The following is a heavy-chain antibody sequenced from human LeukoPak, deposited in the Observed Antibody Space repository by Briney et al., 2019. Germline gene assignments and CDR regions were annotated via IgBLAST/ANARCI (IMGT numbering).Heavy chain of an antibody. D-gene: IGHD4-17*01. J-gene: IGHJ4*02. CDR2: IYSGGST. V-gene: IGHV3-53*01. CDR1: GFTVSSNY. CDR3: ARENGSDDYGRFDY. Sequence: PGGSLRLSCAASGFTVSSNYMSWVRQAPGKGLEWVSVIYSGGSTYYADSVKGRFTISRDNSKNTLYLQMNSLRAEDTAVYYCARENGSDDYGRFDYWGQGTLVTVSS.